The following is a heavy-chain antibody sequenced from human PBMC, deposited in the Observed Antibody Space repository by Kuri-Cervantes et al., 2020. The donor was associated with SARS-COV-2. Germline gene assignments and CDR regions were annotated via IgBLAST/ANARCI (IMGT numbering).Heavy chain of an antibody. Sequence: GSLRLSCAASGFTFSSYWMSWVRQAPGKGLEWIGEINHSGSTNYNPSLKSRVTISVDTSKNQFSLKLSSVTAADTAVYYCARSVCSGGSCRLKGGPYYFDNWGQGTLVTVSS. V-gene: IGHV4-34*01. J-gene: IGHJ4*02. CDR1: GFTFSSYW. CDR2: INHSGST. D-gene: IGHD2-15*01. CDR3: ARSVCSGGSCRLKGGPYYFDN.